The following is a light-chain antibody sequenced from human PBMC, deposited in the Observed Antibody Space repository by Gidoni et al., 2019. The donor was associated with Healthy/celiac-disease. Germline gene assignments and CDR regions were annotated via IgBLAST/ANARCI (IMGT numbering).Light chain of an antibody. CDR2: AAS. V-gene: IGKV1-NL1*01. CDR1: QGISNS. CDR3: HQYYSTPYT. Sequence: DIQMTQYPSSLSASVGDRVTITCRASQGISNSLAWSQQKPGKAPKILLYAASILESGVPSRFCCSGSVTYYTLTISILQPEDFSTYSCHQYYSTPYTFGQGTKLEIK. J-gene: IGKJ2*01.